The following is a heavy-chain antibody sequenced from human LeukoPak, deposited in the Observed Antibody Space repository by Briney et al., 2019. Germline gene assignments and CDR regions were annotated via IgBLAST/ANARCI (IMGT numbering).Heavy chain of an antibody. J-gene: IGHJ4*02. CDR1: GFAFSGYS. V-gene: IGHV3-48*01. CDR2: ISSGSSVI. D-gene: IGHD1-7*01. CDR3: TTSREWELFFDY. Sequence: PGGSLRLSCAASGFAFSGYSMHWVRQAPGKGLEWVSYISSGSSVIHYADSVKGRFTISRDNAKNSLYLQMNSLRAEDTAVYYCTTSREWELFFDYWGQGTLVTASS.